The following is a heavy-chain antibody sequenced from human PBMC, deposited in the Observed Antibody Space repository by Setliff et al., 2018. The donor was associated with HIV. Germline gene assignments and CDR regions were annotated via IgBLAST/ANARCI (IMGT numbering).Heavy chain of an antibody. CDR1: GYTFIDYY. Sequence: ASVKVSCKGSGYTFIDYYMHWVQQAPGKGLEWMGRVDPEDGETIYAEKFQGRVTITADTSTDTAYMELSSLRSEDTAMYYCATEAVRGLTYYYFYLGVWGKGTTVTVSS. D-gene: IGHD2-15*01. V-gene: IGHV1-69-2*01. J-gene: IGHJ6*03. CDR3: ATEAVRGLTYYYFYLGV. CDR2: VDPEDGET.